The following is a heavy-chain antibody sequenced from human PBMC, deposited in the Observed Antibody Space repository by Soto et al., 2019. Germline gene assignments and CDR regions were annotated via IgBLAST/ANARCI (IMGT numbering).Heavy chain of an antibody. CDR3: ARKDKSGYFNWFDP. D-gene: IGHD3-22*01. Sequence: GESLKISCRTSGYKFTSSWIAWVRQMPGKGLEWMGIIFPSDSDTRYSPSFQGQVTISADRSTSTVFLQWASLKASDTAVYFCARKDKSGYFNWFDPWGQGTLVTVSS. J-gene: IGHJ5*02. V-gene: IGHV5-51*01. CDR1: GYKFTSSW. CDR2: IFPSDSDT.